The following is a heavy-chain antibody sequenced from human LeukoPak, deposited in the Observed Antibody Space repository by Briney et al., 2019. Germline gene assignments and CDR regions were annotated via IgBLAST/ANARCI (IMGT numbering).Heavy chain of an antibody. CDR3: AKAITMIVNWFDP. CDR1: GFTFSSYG. CDR2: IRYDGSNK. J-gene: IGHJ5*02. V-gene: IGHV3-30*02. Sequence: GRSLRLSCAASGFTFSSYGMHWVRQAPGKGLEWVAFIRYDGSNKYYADSVKGRFTISRDNSKNTLYLQMNSLRAEDTAVYYCAKAITMIVNWFDPWGQGTLVTVSS. D-gene: IGHD3-22*01.